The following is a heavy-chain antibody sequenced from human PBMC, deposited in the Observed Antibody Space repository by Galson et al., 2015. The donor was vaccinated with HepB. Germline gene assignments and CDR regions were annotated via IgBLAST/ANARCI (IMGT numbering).Heavy chain of an antibody. J-gene: IGHJ6*03. CDR3: ASGKGERSSGELEGLGYYYYYMDV. CDR1: GGTFSSYA. D-gene: IGHD3-16*01. Sequence: SVKVSCKASGGTFSSYAISWVRQAPGQGLEWMGGIIPIFGTANYAQKFQGRVTITADESTSTAYMELSSLRSEDTAVYYCASGKGERSSGELEGLGYYYYYMDVWGKGTTVTVSS. CDR2: IIPIFGTA. V-gene: IGHV1-69*13.